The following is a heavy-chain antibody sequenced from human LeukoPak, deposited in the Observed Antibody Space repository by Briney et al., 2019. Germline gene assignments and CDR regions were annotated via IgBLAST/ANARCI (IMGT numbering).Heavy chain of an antibody. CDR3: ARVDCSSTSCYRNFDY. V-gene: IGHV1-18*01. Sequence: GASVKVSCKASGYTFTSYGTSWVRQAPGQGLEWMGWISAYNGNTNYAQKLQGRVTMTTDTSTSTAYMELRSLRPDDTAVYYCARVDCSSTSCYRNFDYWGQGTLVTVSS. J-gene: IGHJ4*02. D-gene: IGHD2-2*01. CDR2: ISAYNGNT. CDR1: GYTFTSYG.